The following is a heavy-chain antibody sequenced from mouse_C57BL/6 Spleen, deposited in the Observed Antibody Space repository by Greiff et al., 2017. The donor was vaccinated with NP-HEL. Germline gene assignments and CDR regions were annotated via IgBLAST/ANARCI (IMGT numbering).Heavy chain of an antibody. CDR2: ISDGGSYT. D-gene: IGHD2-12*01. Sequence: EVKLVESGGGLVKPGGSLKLSCAASGFTFSSYAMSWVRQTPEKRLEWVATISDGGSYTYYPDNVKGRFTISRDNAKNNLYLQMSHLKSEDTAMYYCARGLRGGLMDYWGQGTSVTVSS. CDR3: ARGLRGGLMDY. J-gene: IGHJ4*01. V-gene: IGHV5-4*03. CDR1: GFTFSSYA.